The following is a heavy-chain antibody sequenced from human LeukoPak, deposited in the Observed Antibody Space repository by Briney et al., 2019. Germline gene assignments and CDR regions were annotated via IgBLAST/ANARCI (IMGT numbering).Heavy chain of an antibody. CDR1: GGSLSGHY. Sequence: SETLSLTCTVSGGSLSGHYWSWIRQPPGKRLEWIGYVSYTGRTKSNPSLQSRVTISIDTSKSQFSLKLTSVTSADTAVYSCARLLDNDISGDPDTFDVWGQGTTVIVSS. CDR3: ARLLDNDISGDPDTFDV. V-gene: IGHV4-59*11. CDR2: VSYTGRT. D-gene: IGHD3-22*01. J-gene: IGHJ3*01.